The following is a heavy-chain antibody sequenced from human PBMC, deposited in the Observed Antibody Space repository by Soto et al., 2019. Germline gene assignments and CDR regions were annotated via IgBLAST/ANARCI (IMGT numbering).Heavy chain of an antibody. Sequence: PGGSLRRSCAVSGFTFSSYWISWVRQAPGKGLEWVSAISGSGGSTYYADPVKGRFTISRDNSKNTLYLQMNSLRAEDTAVYYCAKDSSPFDPWGQGTLVTVSS. CDR2: ISGSGGST. CDR3: AKDSSPFDP. V-gene: IGHV3-23*01. D-gene: IGHD6-13*01. CDR1: GFTFSSYW. J-gene: IGHJ5*02.